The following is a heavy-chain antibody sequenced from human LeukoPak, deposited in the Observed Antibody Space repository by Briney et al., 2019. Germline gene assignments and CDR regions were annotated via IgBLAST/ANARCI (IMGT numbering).Heavy chain of an antibody. CDR2: IYHSGST. D-gene: IGHD1-26*01. Sequence: SETLSLTCAVSGYSISSGYYWGWIRQPPGKGLEWIGSIYHSGSTYYSPSLKSRVTISVDTSKNQFSLKVTSVTAADTAVYYCARVRGTLSDWGQGTLVTVSS. V-gene: IGHV4-38-2*01. CDR3: ARVRGTLSD. CDR1: GYSISSGYY. J-gene: IGHJ4*02.